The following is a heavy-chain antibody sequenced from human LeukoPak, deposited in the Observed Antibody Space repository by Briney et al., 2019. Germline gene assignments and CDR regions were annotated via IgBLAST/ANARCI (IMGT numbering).Heavy chain of an antibody. CDR1: GFTFSIYL. V-gene: IGHV3-74*01. D-gene: IGHD5-18*01. CDR2: INSDASST. Sequence: GGSLRLSCAASGFTFSIYLMHWVRQAPGKGLVWVSRINSDASSTTYADSVKGRFTISRDTARNTLYLQMNSLRAEDTAVYYCARVGYSYGSYYFDYWGQGTLVTVSS. CDR3: ARVGYSYGSYYFDY. J-gene: IGHJ4*02.